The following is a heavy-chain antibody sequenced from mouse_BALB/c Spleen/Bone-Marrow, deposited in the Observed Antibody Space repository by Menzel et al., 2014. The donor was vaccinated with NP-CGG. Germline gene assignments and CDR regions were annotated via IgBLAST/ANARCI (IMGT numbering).Heavy chain of an antibody. CDR3: ARWDNHYAMDY. CDR2: ISTSGST. Sequence: EVQLVESGGGLVKPGGSLKLSCAASGFTFSTYVMSWVRQTPGKRLEWVASISTSGSTYYPDSVRGRFTISRDNARNILYLQMTSLRSEDTATYYCARWDNHYAMDYWGQGTSVIVSS. D-gene: IGHD4-1*01. J-gene: IGHJ4*01. CDR1: GFTFSTYV. V-gene: IGHV5-6-5*01.